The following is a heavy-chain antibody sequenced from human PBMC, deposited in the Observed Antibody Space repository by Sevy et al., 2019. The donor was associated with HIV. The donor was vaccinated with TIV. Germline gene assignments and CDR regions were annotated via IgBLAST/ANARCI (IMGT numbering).Heavy chain of an antibody. D-gene: IGHD3-10*01. CDR2: ITGSGGGT. Sequence: GGSLRLSCAAPGLTFSSYAMNWVRQGPGKGLEWVSAITGSGGGTYYADSVKGRFTISRDNSKNTLYLQMNSLRAEDTAVYYCAKEGGRGTFDIWGQGTMVTVSS. J-gene: IGHJ3*02. CDR3: AKEGGRGTFDI. V-gene: IGHV3-23*01. CDR1: GLTFSSYA.